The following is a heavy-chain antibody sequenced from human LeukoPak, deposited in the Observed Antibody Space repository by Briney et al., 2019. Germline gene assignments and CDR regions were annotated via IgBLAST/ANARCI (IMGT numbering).Heavy chain of an antibody. CDR3: ARARLRLGDPFDP. CDR2: IVVGSGNT. CDR1: GFTFTSSA. V-gene: IGHV1-58*01. D-gene: IGHD3-16*01. Sequence: RWASVKVSCTASGFTFTSSAVQWVRQARGQRLEWIGWIVVGSGNTNYAQKFQERVTITADESTSTAYMELSSLRSEDTAVYYCARARLRLGDPFDPWGQGTLVTVSS. J-gene: IGHJ5*02.